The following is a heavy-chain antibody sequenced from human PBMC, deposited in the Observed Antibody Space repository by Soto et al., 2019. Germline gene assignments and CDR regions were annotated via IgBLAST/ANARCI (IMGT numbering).Heavy chain of an antibody. Sequence: DVQVVESGGGLVQPGGSLRLSCAASGFSFSDHHMDWVRQAPGKGREWVGRIRNKRNSDTTEYAASVKGRFTISRDDSKDSLYLQMNSLKTEDTALYYCTPLESGFHIWGQGTKVTVSS. J-gene: IGHJ3*02. CDR3: TPLESGFHI. CDR2: IRNKRNSDTT. V-gene: IGHV3-72*01. CDR1: GFSFSDHH. D-gene: IGHD1-1*01.